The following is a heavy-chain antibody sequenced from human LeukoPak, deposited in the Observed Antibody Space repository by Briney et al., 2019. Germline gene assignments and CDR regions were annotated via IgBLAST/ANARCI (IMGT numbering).Heavy chain of an antibody. V-gene: IGHV3-23*01. CDR3: AKDGFVPPPHTRRSGRPYYFDY. D-gene: IGHD2-2*01. CDR1: GFIFSNNG. CDR2: ISGSGGST. J-gene: IGHJ4*02. Sequence: AGGSLRLSCAASGFIFSNNGMSWLRQAPGKGLEWVSVISGSGGSTYYADSAKGRFTISRDNSKNTLYLQMNSPRAEDTAVYYCAKDGFVPPPHTRRSGRPYYFDYWGQGTLVTVSS.